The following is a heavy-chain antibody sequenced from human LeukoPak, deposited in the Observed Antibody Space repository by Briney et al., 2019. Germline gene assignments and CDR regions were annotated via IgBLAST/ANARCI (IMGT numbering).Heavy chain of an antibody. Sequence: PSETLSLTCTVSGGSISNFYWTWIRQPPGKGLEWIGYIYYSGSTNYNPSLKSRVTISVDTSKNQFSLKLSSVTAADTAVYYCATPAGPFGDYDYWGQGTLVTVSS. V-gene: IGHV4-59*08. D-gene: IGHD4-17*01. CDR1: GGSISNFY. CDR2: IYYSGST. J-gene: IGHJ4*02. CDR3: ATPAGPFGDYDY.